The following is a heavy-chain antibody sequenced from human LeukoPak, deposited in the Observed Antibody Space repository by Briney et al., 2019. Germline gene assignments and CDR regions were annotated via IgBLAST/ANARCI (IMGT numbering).Heavy chain of an antibody. CDR1: GFTFRSHA. CDR2: IYENGGTT. V-gene: IGHV3-23*01. Sequence: PGGSLRLSCVGSGFTFRSHAMSWVRQAPEKGLEFVSGIYENGGTTYYADSVKGRFSISRDNPKNTLYLQMDSLGGEDTAVYYCAKDFRIGYSAHFDYWGQGALVTVSS. D-gene: IGHD2-21*01. CDR3: AKDFRIGYSAHFDY. J-gene: IGHJ4*02.